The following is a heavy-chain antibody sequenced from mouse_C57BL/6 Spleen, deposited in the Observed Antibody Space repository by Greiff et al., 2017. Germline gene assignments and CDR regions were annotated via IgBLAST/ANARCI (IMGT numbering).Heavy chain of an antibody. CDR3: ARGGFITTVSFDY. Sequence: EVQLQQSGPELVKPGASVKISCKASGYTFTDYYMNWVKQSHGKSLEWIGDINPNNGGTSYNQKFKGKATLTVDKSSSTAYMELRSLTSEDSAVYYCARGGFITTVSFDYWGQGTTLTVSS. D-gene: IGHD1-1*01. J-gene: IGHJ2*01. V-gene: IGHV1-26*01. CDR2: INPNNGGT. CDR1: GYTFTDYY.